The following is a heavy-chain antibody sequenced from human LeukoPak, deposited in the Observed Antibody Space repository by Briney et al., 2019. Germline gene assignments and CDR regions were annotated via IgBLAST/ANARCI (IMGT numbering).Heavy chain of an antibody. V-gene: IGHV1-46*01. CDR2: INPSGGST. CDR3: ARALPHRRLMDTTMEQHWFDP. D-gene: IGHD5-18*01. Sequence: ASVKVSCKASGYTFTSYYMHWLRQAPGQGLQWMGIINPSGGSTSYAQKFHGRVTMTRDMSTSTVYMELSSLRSEDTAVYYCARALPHRRLMDTTMEQHWFDPWGQGTLVTVSS. J-gene: IGHJ5*02. CDR1: GYTFTSYY.